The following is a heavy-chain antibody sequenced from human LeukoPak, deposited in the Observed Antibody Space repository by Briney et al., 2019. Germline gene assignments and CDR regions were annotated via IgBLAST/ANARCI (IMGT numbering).Heavy chain of an antibody. V-gene: IGHV3-23*01. CDR1: GFTFSSYA. CDR3: AGGSYPDQFDY. D-gene: IGHD1-26*01. CDR2: ISGSGGST. Sequence: VWALRLSCAASGFTFSSYAMSGVRQAPGKGLDWVSAISGSGGSTYYADSVKGRFTISRDNSKNTLYLQMNSLRAEDTAVYYCAGGSYPDQFDYWGQGTLVTVSS. J-gene: IGHJ4*02.